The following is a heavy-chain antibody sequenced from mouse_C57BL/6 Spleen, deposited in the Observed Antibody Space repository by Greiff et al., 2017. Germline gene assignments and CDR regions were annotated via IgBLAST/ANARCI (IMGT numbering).Heavy chain of an antibody. CDR3: ARVTTVVAPY. J-gene: IGHJ3*01. D-gene: IGHD1-1*01. CDR2: IDPSDSYT. CDR1: GYTFTSYW. Sequence: QVQLQQPGAELVKPGASVKLSCKASGYTFTSYWMQWVKQRPGQGLEWIGEIDPSDSYTNYNHKFKGKATLTVDTSSSTAYMQLSSLTSEDSAVYYCARVTTVVAPYWGRGTLVTVSA. V-gene: IGHV1-50*01.